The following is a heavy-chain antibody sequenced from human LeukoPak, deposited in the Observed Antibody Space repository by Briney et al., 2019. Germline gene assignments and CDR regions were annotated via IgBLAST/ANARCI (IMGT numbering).Heavy chain of an antibody. J-gene: IGHJ6*03. CDR1: GYTFTSYG. CDR3: ATGYCSSTSCYSFSYYYMDV. CDR2: ISAYNGNT. D-gene: IGHD2-2*03. V-gene: IGHV1-18*01. Sequence: ASVKVSCKASGYTFTSYGISWVRQAPGQGLEWMGWISAYNGNTNYAQKLQGRVTMTTDTSTTTAYMELRSLRSDDTAVYYCATGYCSSTSCYSFSYYYMDVWGKGTTVTVSS.